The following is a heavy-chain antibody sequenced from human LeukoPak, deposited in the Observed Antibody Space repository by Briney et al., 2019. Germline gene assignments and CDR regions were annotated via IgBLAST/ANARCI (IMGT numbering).Heavy chain of an antibody. CDR2: ISSTSRHI. CDR1: GFTFSSYS. V-gene: IGHV3-21*01. D-gene: IGHD4/OR15-4a*01. CDR3: ARGGAYYYYMDV. Sequence: GGSLRLSCAASGFTFSSYSMNWVRQAPGKGLEWVSSISSTSRHIYYADSVKGRFTISRDNAKNSLYLQINSLRAEDTAVYYCARGGAYYYYMDVWGKGTTVTVSS. J-gene: IGHJ6*03.